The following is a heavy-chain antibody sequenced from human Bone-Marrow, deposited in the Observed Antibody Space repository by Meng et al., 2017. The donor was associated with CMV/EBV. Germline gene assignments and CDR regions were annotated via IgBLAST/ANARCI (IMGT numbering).Heavy chain of an antibody. CDR2: TSKDGTKN. CDR1: GFTFSGYA. D-gene: IGHD6-25*01. Sequence: GGSLRLSCVASGFTFSGYAMHWVRQAPGKGLEWVAQTSKDGTKNDYAESVQGRFTISRDNSNNTLSLQMNSLRDEDTAIYHCARSWDGYPRLSGMAAWGQGNTVHVAS. CDR3: ARSWDGYPRLSGMAA. V-gene: IGHV3-30*04. J-gene: IGHJ6*02.